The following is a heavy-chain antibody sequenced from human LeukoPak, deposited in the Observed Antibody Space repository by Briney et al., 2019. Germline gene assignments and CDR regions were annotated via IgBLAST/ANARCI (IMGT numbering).Heavy chain of an antibody. CDR1: GYFFTSYW. CDR2: IYPGDSDT. J-gene: IGHJ4*02. D-gene: IGHD2-15*01. CDR3: ARHQCSGGSCYPTEDY. V-gene: IGHV5-51*01. Sequence: GESLKISCKGSGYFFTSYWIGWVRPMPGKGLEWLGIIYPGDSDTRYSPSFRGQVTISADKSISTAYLQWRSLKASDTAMYYCARHQCSGGSCYPTEDYWGQGTLVTVSS.